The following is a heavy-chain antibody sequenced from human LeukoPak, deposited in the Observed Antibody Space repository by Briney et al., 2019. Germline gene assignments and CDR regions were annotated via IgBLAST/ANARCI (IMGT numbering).Heavy chain of an antibody. Sequence: TLSLTFTVSCGSISSGDYYLSWIRQPPGEGLEVIGYIYYSGSTHYKSSLKSRVTISVDTSKNQFSLKLSSVTAADTAVYHCARITGPYDAFDMWGEGTRVTVSS. CDR2: IYYSGST. D-gene: IGHD1-20*01. CDR3: ARITGPYDAFDM. V-gene: IGHV4-30-4*01. J-gene: IGHJ3*02. CDR1: CGSISSGDYY.